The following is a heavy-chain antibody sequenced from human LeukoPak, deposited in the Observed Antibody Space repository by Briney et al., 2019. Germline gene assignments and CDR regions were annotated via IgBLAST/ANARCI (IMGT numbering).Heavy chain of an antibody. CDR2: IYYSGST. J-gene: IGHJ4*02. D-gene: IGHD5-12*01. V-gene: IGHV4-59*01. CDR1: GGSISSYY. Sequence: SETLSLTCTVSGGSISSYYWSWIRQPPGKGLEWIGYIYYSGSTNYNPSLKSRVTISVDTSKNQFSLKLSSVTAADTAVYHCARDLPLAYWGQGTLVTVSS. CDR3: ARDLPLAY.